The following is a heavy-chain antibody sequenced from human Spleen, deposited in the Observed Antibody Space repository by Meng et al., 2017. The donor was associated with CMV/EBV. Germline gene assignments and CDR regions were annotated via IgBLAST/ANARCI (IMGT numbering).Heavy chain of an antibody. V-gene: IGHV3-66*01. J-gene: IGHJ4*02. Sequence: EVQVVESGGGLVQPGGSLRLSCAASGFTVSSNYMSWVRQAPGKGLEWVSVIYSGGSTYYADSVKGRFTISRDNSKNTLYLQMNSLRAEDTAVYYCARGGRGYYGSGSYYYWGQGTLVNVSS. CDR2: IYSGGST. D-gene: IGHD3-10*01. CDR3: ARGGRGYYGSGSYYY. CDR1: GFTVSSNY.